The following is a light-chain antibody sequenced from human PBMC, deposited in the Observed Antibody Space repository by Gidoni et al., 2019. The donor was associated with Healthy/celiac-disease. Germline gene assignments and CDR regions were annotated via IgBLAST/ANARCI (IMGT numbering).Light chain of an antibody. CDR3: CSYAGSYTDV. J-gene: IGLJ1*01. V-gene: IGLV2-11*01. CDR2: DVS. CDR1: SSDVGGYNY. Sequence: QSALTQPRSVPGSPGQPVTISCTGTSSDVGGYNYVSWYQQHPGKAPKLMIYDVSKRPSGVPDRFSCSKSGNTASLTISGRQAEDEADYYCCSYAGSYTDVFGTGTKVTVL.